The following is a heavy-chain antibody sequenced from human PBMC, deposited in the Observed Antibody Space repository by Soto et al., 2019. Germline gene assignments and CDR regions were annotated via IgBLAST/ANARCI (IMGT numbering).Heavy chain of an antibody. V-gene: IGHV1-18*01. CDR1: GYTFTSYG. J-gene: IGHJ6*02. CDR2: ISAYNGNT. Sequence: ASVNVSCKASGYTFTSYGISWVRQAPGQGLEWMGWISAYNGNTNYAQKLQGRVTMTTDTSTSTAYMELRSLRSDDTAVYYCARDREITMVRGVINYYYYYGMDVWGQGTTLTVSS. D-gene: IGHD3-10*01. CDR3: ARDREITMVRGVINYYYYYGMDV.